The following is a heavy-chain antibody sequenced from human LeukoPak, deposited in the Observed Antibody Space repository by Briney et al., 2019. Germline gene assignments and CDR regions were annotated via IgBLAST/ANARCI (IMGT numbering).Heavy chain of an antibody. D-gene: IGHD3-10*01. CDR1: GGSLSSYY. CDR3: ARVFDSGSQAYFYYMDV. Sequence: PSETLSLTCTVSGGSLSSYYWSWIRQPPGKGLEWIGYIYSSGSTNYNPSLKSRVTMSVDTSKDQFSLKVSSVTAADTAVYYCARVFDSGSQAYFYYMDVWGKGTTVTIFS. V-gene: IGHV4-59*01. J-gene: IGHJ6*03. CDR2: IYSSGST.